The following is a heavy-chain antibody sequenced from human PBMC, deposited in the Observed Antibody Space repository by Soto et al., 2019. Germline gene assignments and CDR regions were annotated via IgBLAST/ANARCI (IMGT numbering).Heavy chain of an antibody. CDR2: IYHSGST. CDR3: ARDTKYCGGDCYSGSWYFDL. V-gene: IGHV4-30-2*01. Sequence: PSETLSLTCAVSGGSISSGGYSWSWILQPPGKGLEWIGYIYHSGSTYYNPSLKSRVTISVDRSKNQFSLKLSSVTAADTAVYYCARDTKYCGGDCYSGSWYFDLWGRGTLV. J-gene: IGHJ2*01. D-gene: IGHD2-21*02. CDR1: GGSISSGGYS.